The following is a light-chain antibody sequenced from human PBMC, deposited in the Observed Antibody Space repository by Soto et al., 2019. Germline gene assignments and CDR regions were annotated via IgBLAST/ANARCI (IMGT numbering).Light chain of an antibody. J-gene: IGLJ1*01. Sequence: QSVLTQPASVSGSPGQSIAMSCTGTSSDVGTHNFVSWYQQHPGKAPKLIIYDVSNRPSGVSDRFFGSKSGNTAFLTISGLQAEDEADYYCSSFTTTNTYVFGTGTKVTVL. CDR2: DVS. CDR1: SSDVGTHNF. CDR3: SSFTTTNTYV. V-gene: IGLV2-14*03.